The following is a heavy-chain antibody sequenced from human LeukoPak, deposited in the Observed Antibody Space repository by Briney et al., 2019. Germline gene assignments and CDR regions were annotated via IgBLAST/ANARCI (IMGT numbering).Heavy chain of an antibody. CDR1: GFTFSSYS. Sequence: GGSLRLSCAASGFTFSSYSMNWVRQAPGKGLEWVSYISSSSSTIYYADSVKGRFTISRDNAKNSLYLQMNSLRAEDTAVYYCARDALVATAYYYYYYMDVWGKGTTVTVSS. CDR3: ARDALVATAYYYYYYMDV. CDR2: ISSSSSTI. D-gene: IGHD5-12*01. J-gene: IGHJ6*03. V-gene: IGHV3-48*01.